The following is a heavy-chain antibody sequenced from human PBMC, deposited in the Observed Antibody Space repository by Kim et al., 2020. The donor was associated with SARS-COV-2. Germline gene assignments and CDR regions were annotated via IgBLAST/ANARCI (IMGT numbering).Heavy chain of an antibody. CDR3: ARDWEVPGPMPDLYYYYGMDV. CDR2: MNTNTGNP. J-gene: IGHJ6*02. D-gene: IGHD2-2*01. CDR1: GYTFTNYA. Sequence: ASVKVSCKASGYTFTNYAINWVRQAPGQGLEWMGWMNTNTGNPTYAQGFTGRFVFSLDTSVSTAYLQISGLKAEDTAVYYCARDWEVPGPMPDLYYYYGMDVWGQGTTVTVSS. V-gene: IGHV7-4-1*02.